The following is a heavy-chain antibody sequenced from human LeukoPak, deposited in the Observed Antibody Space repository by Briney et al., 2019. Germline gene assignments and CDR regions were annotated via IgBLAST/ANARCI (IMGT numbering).Heavy chain of an antibody. CDR3: ARGPTIRFLEWLGYYYMDV. CDR1: GGSFSDYY. V-gene: IGHV4-34*01. D-gene: IGHD3-3*01. CDR2: INHSGST. Sequence: PSETLSLTCAVYGGSFSDYYWTWIRQPPGKGLEWIGEINHSGSTNYNPSLKSRVTISEDTSNNQFSPKLTSVTAADTAVYYCARGPTIRFLEWLGYYYMDVWGKGTTVTVSS. J-gene: IGHJ6*03.